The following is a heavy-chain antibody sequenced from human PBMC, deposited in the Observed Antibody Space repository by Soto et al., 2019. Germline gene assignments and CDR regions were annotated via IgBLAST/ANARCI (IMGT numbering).Heavy chain of an antibody. D-gene: IGHD1-26*01. CDR2: IKGSHAGGTT. Sequence: EVQLVESGGGLVEPGGSIRLSCVASGFTFTKAYMTWVRQAPGKGLEWVGRIKGSHAGGTTDYATSVNGRFTISRDDSKNTLYLQMNSLKTEDTSVYYCATEGGYPGSNFYGAYWGQGTLVTVSS. CDR1: GFTFTKAY. V-gene: IGHV3-15*01. J-gene: IGHJ4*02. CDR3: ATEGGYPGSNFYGAY.